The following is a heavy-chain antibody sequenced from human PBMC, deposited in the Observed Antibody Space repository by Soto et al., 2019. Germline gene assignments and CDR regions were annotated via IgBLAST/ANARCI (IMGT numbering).Heavy chain of an antibody. J-gene: IGHJ4*02. Sequence: GGSLRLSCSASGFTFSSYGMSWVRQAPGKGLEWVSAISGSGGSTYSADSVKGRLTISRDNSKNTLCLQMNSLRAEDTAVYYCVIAPAPFDYWGQGTLVTVSS. V-gene: IGHV3-23*01. CDR2: ISGSGGST. CDR3: VIAPAPFDY. D-gene: IGHD6-25*01. CDR1: GFTFSSYG.